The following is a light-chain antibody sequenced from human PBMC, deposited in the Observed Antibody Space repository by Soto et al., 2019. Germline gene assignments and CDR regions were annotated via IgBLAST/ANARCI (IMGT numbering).Light chain of an antibody. CDR3: QSYDSSLSGSVV. CDR2: GNS. CDR1: SSNIGAGYD. J-gene: IGLJ2*01. V-gene: IGLV1-40*01. Sequence: QAVVTQSPSVSGAPGQRVTISCTGSSSNIGAGYDVHWYQQLPGTAPKLLIYGNSNRPSGVPDRFSGSKSGTSASLAITGLQAEDEADYYCQSYDSSLSGSVVFGGGTKLTVL.